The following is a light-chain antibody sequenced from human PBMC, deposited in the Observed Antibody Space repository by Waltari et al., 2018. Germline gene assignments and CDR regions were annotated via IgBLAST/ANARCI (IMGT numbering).Light chain of an antibody. V-gene: IGKV1-33*01. CDR3: RQYDNLPFT. CDR1: QDISNY. CDR2: DAS. Sequence: DIQMTQSPSSLSASVGDRVTITCQASQDISNYLNWYQQKPGKAPKLLIYDASKLETGVPSRFSGSGSGTDFTFTISSLQPEDIATYYCRQYDNLPFTFGPGTKVDIK. J-gene: IGKJ3*01.